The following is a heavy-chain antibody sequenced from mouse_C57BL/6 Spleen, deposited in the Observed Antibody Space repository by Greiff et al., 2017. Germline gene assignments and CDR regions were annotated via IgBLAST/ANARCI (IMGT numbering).Heavy chain of an antibody. CDR2: IHPNSGST. D-gene: IGHD1-1*01. Sequence: QVQLQQSGAELVKPGASVKLSCKASGYTFTSYWMHWVKQRPGQGLEWIGMIHPNSGSTNYNEKFKSKATLTVDKSSSTAYMQLSSLTSEDSAVYYCARDTTEYFDVWGTGTTVTVSS. CDR1: GYTFTSYW. J-gene: IGHJ1*03. V-gene: IGHV1-64*01. CDR3: ARDTTEYFDV.